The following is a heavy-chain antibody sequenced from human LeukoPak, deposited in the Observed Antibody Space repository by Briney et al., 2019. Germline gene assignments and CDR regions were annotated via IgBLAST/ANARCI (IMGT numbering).Heavy chain of an antibody. Sequence: PGGSLRLSCAASGFTFSSYWMSWVRQAPGKGLEWVANIKQDGSEKYYVDSVKGRFTISRDNSKNTLYLQMNSLRAEDTAVYYCARDRDSSSWYGEVDPWGQGTLVTVSS. D-gene: IGHD6-13*01. CDR3: ARDRDSSSWYGEVDP. J-gene: IGHJ5*02. V-gene: IGHV3-7*01. CDR1: GFTFSSYW. CDR2: IKQDGSEK.